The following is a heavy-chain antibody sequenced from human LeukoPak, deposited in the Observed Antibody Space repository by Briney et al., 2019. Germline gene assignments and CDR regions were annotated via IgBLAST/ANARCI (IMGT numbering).Heavy chain of an antibody. CDR1: GFTFSSYW. CDR2: IKKDGSEK. J-gene: IGHJ4*02. CDR3: ARDGQLDGTKTFDY. V-gene: IGHV3-7*01. D-gene: IGHD6-13*01. Sequence: GGSLRLSCAASGFTFSSYWMSWVRQAPGKGLEWVANIKKDGSEKYYVDSVKGRFTISRDNAKTSLYLQMNSLRAEDTAVYYCARDGQLDGTKTFDYWGQGTLVTVSS.